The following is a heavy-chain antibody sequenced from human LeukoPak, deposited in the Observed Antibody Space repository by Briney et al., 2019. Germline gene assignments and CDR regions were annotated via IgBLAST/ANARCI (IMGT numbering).Heavy chain of an antibody. CDR3: ARDHYYDSSGYYTSAEYFQH. Sequence: SGTLSLTCTVSGDSISSSYWSWIRQPPGKGLEWTGEIYHSGSTNYNPSLKSRVTISVDKSKNQFSLKLSSVTAADTAVYYCARDHYYDSSGYYTSAEYFQHWGQGTLVTVSS. CDR1: GDSISSSY. CDR2: IYHSGST. D-gene: IGHD3-22*01. J-gene: IGHJ1*01. V-gene: IGHV4-59*12.